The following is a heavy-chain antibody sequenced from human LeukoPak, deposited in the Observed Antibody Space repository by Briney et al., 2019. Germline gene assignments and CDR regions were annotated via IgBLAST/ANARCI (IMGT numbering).Heavy chain of an antibody. CDR2: ISYDGSNK. Sequence: PGGSLRLSCAASGFTFSSYGMHWVRQAPGKGLEWVAVISYDGSNKYYADSVKGRFTISRDNSKNTLYLQMNSLRVEDTAVYYCAKFSSGERGYWGQGTLVTVSS. J-gene: IGHJ4*02. D-gene: IGHD2/OR15-2a*01. CDR1: GFTFSSYG. V-gene: IGHV3-30*18. CDR3: AKFSSGERGY.